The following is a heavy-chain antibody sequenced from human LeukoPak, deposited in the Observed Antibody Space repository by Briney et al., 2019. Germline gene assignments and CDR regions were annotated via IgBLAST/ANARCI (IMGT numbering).Heavy chain of an antibody. Sequence: GGSLRLSCADSRFTFSSYTMNWVRQAPGTGLEWVSGISANAVSTYYADSVKGRFTISRDNPKNTLYLHMDRLGTEDTAVYYCASMPSTEIYYFYYMDVWGKGTTVTVSS. CDR1: RFTFSSYT. V-gene: IGHV3-23*01. CDR2: ISANAVST. CDR3: ASMPSTEIYYFYYMDV. J-gene: IGHJ6*03. D-gene: IGHD2-2*01.